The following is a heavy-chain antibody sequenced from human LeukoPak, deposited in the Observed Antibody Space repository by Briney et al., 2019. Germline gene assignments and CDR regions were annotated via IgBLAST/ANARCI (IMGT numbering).Heavy chain of an antibody. CDR1: GYTFTSYG. V-gene: IGHV1-18*01. J-gene: IGHJ4*02. D-gene: IGHD1-20*01. CDR2: ISAYNGNT. CDR3: ARDVGSDNWNGAVDY. Sequence: ASVKVSCKASGYTFTSYGISWVRQAPGQGLEWMGWISAYNGNTNYAQKLQGRVTMTTDTSTSTAYMELRSLRSDDTAVYYCARDVGSDNWNGAVDYWGQGTLVTVSS.